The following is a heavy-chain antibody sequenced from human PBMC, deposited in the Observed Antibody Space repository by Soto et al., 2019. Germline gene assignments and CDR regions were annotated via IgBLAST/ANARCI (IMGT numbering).Heavy chain of an antibody. CDR3: AGGERGPAYRVDY. CDR1: GFTFSDYY. CDR2: ISSSGSTI. V-gene: IGHV3-11*01. Sequence: AESLTLSCAVSGFTFSDYYKSWVRQAPRKGLEWVSCISSSGSTIYYADSAKGRFTTSRDNAKNSLNLEMKGARAGETGVYYRAGGERGPAYRVDYWGQGPMVTV. D-gene: IGHD2-2*01. J-gene: IGHJ4*01.